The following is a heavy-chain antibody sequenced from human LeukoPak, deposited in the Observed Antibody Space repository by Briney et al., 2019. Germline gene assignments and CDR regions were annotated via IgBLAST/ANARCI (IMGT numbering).Heavy chain of an antibody. CDR3: ARFLGRWGGAFEI. D-gene: IGHD3-16*01. CDR2: IYYSGST. J-gene: IGHJ3*02. V-gene: IGHV4-30-4*01. Sequence: SQTLSLTCTVSGGSISSGDYYWGWVRQPPGKGMEWIGYIYYSGSTYCNSSLKSRVTISVDTSKNHFSLKLSSVTAADTAVYYCARFLGRWGGAFEIWGQGTMVTVSS. CDR1: GGSISSGDYY.